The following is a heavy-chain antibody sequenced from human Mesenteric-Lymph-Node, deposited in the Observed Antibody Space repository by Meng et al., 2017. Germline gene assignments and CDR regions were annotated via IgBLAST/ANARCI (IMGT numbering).Heavy chain of an antibody. D-gene: IGHD5-18*01. CDR3: ARVGWRQWSFDL. J-gene: IGHJ2*01. CDR2: IHYSGST. V-gene: IGHV4-30-4*01. Sequence: VHQQAACPAPVNPPQTLSLTRTVSGGSISSGYYYWNWIRQPPGKGLELIGHIHYSGSTSYNPSLKSRVTISVDTSNNQFSLKLSSVTAADTAVYYCARVGWRQWSFDLWGRGTLVTVSS. CDR1: GGSISSGYYY.